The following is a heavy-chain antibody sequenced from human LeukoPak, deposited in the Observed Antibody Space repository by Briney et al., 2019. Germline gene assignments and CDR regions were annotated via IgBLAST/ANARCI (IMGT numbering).Heavy chain of an antibody. D-gene: IGHD3-3*01. CDR1: GFTFSSYS. CDR3: AKDRLDDFWSGYLSMDV. CDR2: IRYDGSNK. J-gene: IGHJ6*03. V-gene: IGHV3-30*02. Sequence: GGSLRLSCAASGFTFSSYSMNWVRQAPGKGLEWVAFIRYDGSNKYYADSVKGRFTISRDNSKNTLYLQMNSLRAEDTAVYYCAKDRLDDFWSGYLSMDVWGKGTTVTVSS.